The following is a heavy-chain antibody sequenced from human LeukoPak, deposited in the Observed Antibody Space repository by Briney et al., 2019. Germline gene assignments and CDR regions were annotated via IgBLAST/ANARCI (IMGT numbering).Heavy chain of an antibody. D-gene: IGHD3-3*01. CDR1: GGSFSGYY. V-gene: IGHV4-34*01. Sequence: SETLSLTCAVYGGSFSGYYWSWIRQPTGKGLEWIGEINHRGSTNYNPSLKSRVTISVDTSKNQFSLKLSSVTAADTAVYYCARVGAEIFGDDDAFDIWGQGTMVTVSS. J-gene: IGHJ3*02. CDR3: ARVGAEIFGDDDAFDI. CDR2: INHRGST.